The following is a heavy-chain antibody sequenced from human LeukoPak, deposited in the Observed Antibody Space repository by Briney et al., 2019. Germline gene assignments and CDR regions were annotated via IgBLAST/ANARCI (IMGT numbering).Heavy chain of an antibody. CDR3: ARTAMGKVGAKTFGYFDY. J-gene: IGHJ4*02. V-gene: IGHV3-66*01. CDR1: GFTVSSNY. CDR2: IYSGGST. Sequence: PGGSLRLSCAASGFTVSSNYMSWVRQAPGKGLEWVSVIYSGGSTYYAGSVKGRFTISRDNSKNTLYLQMNSLRAEDTAVYYCARTAMGKVGAKTFGYFDYWGQGTLVTVSS. D-gene: IGHD1-26*01.